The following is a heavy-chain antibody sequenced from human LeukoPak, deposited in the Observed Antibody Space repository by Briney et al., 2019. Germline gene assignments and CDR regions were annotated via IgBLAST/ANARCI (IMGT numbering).Heavy chain of an antibody. CDR1: GYTFTSYG. CDR3: ARDSLPTYSSSWYMPDQH. CDR2: ISAYNGNT. D-gene: IGHD6-13*01. V-gene: IGHV1-18*01. Sequence: ASVKVSCKSSGYTFTSYGIIWVRQAPGQGLEWMGWISAYNGNTNYAQKLQGRVTMTTDTSTSTAYTELRSLRSDDTAVYYCARDSLPTYSSSWYMPDQHWGQGTLVTVSS. J-gene: IGHJ1*01.